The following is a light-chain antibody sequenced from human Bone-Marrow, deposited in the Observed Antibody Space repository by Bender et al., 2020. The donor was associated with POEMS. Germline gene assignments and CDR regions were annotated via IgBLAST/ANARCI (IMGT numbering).Light chain of an antibody. J-gene: IGLJ3*02. CDR1: SSDVGNYNL. Sequence: VSGSPGQSITISCTGTSSDVGNYNLVSWYQHHPGKAPKLIIYEVSKRPSGVSNRFSGSKSGNTASLTISGLQAEDEADYYCSSYTSSTTVVFGGGTALTVL. CDR2: EVS. CDR3: SSYTSSTTVV. V-gene: IGLV2-14*02.